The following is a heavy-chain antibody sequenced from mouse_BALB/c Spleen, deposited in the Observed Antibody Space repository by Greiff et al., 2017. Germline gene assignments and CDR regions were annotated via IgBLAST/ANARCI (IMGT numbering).Heavy chain of an antibody. CDR3: ARDGGYYRDYYAMDY. Sequence: EVQRVESGGGLVQPGGSLRLSCATSGFTFTDYYMSWVRQPPGKALEWLGFIRNKANGYTTEYSASVKGRFTISRDNSQSILYLQMNTLRAEDSATYYCARDGGYYRDYYAMDYWGQGTSVTVSS. D-gene: IGHD2-3*01. J-gene: IGHJ4*01. V-gene: IGHV7-3*02. CDR1: GFTFTDYY. CDR2: IRNKANGYTT.